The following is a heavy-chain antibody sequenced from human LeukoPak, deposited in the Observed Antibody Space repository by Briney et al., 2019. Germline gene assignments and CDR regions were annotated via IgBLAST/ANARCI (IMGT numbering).Heavy chain of an antibody. CDR2: IKQDGSEK. CDR1: GITFSSYW. CDR3: ANAGGSGSYRLFQH. J-gene: IGHJ1*01. D-gene: IGHD3-10*01. Sequence: GGSLRLSCAASGITFSSYWMSWVRQAPGKGLEWVANIKQDGSEKYYVDSVKGRFTISRDNAKNSLYLQMNSLRAEDTAVYYCANAGGSGSYRLFQHWGQGTLVTVSS. V-gene: IGHV3-7*01.